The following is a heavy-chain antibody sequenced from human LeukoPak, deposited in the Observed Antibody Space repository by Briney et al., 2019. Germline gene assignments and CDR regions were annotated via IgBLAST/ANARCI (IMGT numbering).Heavy chain of an antibody. J-gene: IGHJ3*02. V-gene: IGHV4-39*01. CDR1: GGSISSTSYY. CDR2: IFYGGST. Sequence: PSETLSLTCTVSGGSISSTSYYWGWIRQPPGKGLEWMGNIFYGGSTYYHPSLRSRVTISLDASKNQFSLKLTSVTAADTAVYYCARLPRRDGYNDAFDIWGQGAMVTVSS. CDR3: ARLPRRDGYNDAFDI. D-gene: IGHD5-24*01.